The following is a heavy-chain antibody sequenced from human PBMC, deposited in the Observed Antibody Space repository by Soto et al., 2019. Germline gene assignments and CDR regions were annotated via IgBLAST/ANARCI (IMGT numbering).Heavy chain of an antibody. CDR3: ARVSVRGELYDD. V-gene: IGHV1-3*01. Sequence: GASVKVSCKASGYTFTSYAMHWVRQAPGQRLEWMGWINAGNGNTKYSQKFQGRVTITRDTSASTAYMELSSLRSEDTAVHYCARVSVRGELYDDWGQGTLVTGSS. J-gene: IGHJ4*02. CDR1: GYTFTSYA. D-gene: IGHD3-10*01. CDR2: INAGNGNT.